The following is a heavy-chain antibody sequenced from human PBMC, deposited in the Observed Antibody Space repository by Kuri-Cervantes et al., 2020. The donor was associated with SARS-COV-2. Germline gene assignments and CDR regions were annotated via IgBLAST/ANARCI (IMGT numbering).Heavy chain of an antibody. D-gene: IGHD1-26*01. CDR3: ATHAIVGATSFDY. Sequence: ASVKVSCKVSGYTLTELSMHWVRQAPGKGLEWMGGFDPEDGETIYAQKFQGRVAMTEDTSTDTAYMELSSLRSEDTAVYYCATHAIVGATSFDYWGQGTLVTVSS. J-gene: IGHJ4*02. CDR1: GYTLTELS. V-gene: IGHV1-24*01. CDR2: FDPEDGET.